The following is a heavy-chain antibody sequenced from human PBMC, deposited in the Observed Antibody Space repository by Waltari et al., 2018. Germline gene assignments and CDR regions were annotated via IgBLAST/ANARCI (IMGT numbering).Heavy chain of an antibody. CDR2: ISCNSVKT. CDR3: VRDRFGPLSHNWFDP. V-gene: IGHV3-9*01. J-gene: IGHJ5*02. Sequence: EVQLVESGGGLVQPGRSLRLSCATSGFTFDAYAMLWVRLVPGKGLEWVSGISCNSVKTDYADSVKGRFTISRDNAKNSLYLQMSSLRPEDTALYYCVRDRFGPLSHNWFDPWGQGTLVTVSS. D-gene: IGHD3-10*01. CDR1: GFTFDAYA.